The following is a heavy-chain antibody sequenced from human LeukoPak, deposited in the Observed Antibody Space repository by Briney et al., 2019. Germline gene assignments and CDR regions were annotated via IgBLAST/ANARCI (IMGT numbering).Heavy chain of an antibody. CDR2: IYTSGST. CDR1: GGSISSYY. J-gene: IGHJ5*02. D-gene: IGHD5-24*01. CDR3: ARGSEEMARRNNWFDP. V-gene: IGHV4-4*07. Sequence: SETLSLTCTVSGGSISSYYWSWIRQPAGKGLEWIGRIYTSGSTNYNPSLKSRVTMSVDTSKNQFSLKLSSVTAADTAVYYCARGSEEMARRNNWFDPWGQGTLVTVSS.